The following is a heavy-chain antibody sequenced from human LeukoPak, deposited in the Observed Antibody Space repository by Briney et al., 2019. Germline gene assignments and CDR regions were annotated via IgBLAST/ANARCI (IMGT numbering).Heavy chain of an antibody. CDR3: ARRGYYDNWFDP. CDR2: IYTSGCT. D-gene: IGHD3-22*01. J-gene: IGHJ5*02. Sequence: PSETLSLTCTVSGGSISSYYWSWIRQPPGKGLEWIGYIYTSGCTNYNPSLKSRVTISVDTSKNQFSLKLSSVTAADTAVYYCARRGYYDNWFDPWGQGTLVTVSS. CDR1: GGSISSYY. V-gene: IGHV4-4*09.